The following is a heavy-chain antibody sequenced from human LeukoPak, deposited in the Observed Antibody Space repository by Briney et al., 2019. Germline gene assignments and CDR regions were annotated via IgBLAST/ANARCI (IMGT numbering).Heavy chain of an antibody. Sequence: SETLSLTCTVSGGSISSSSYYWGWIRQPPGKGLEWIGSIYYSGSTYYNPSLKSRVTISVDTSKNQFSLKLSSVTAADTAVYYCARHPYVGSFDYWGQGTLVTVSS. CDR3: ARHPYVGSFDY. D-gene: IGHD3-16*01. CDR1: GGSISSSSYY. V-gene: IGHV4-39*01. J-gene: IGHJ4*02. CDR2: IYYSGST.